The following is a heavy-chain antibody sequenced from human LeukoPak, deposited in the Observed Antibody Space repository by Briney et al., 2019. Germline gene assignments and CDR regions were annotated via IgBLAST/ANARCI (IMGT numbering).Heavy chain of an antibody. Sequence: GESLKISCKGSGYSFTSYWIGWVRQMPGKGLEWMGIIYPGDSDTTYSPSFQGQVTISADRSISTAYLQWSSLKASDTAMYYCARSPRLDYDFWSGYPTTDAFDIWGQGTMVTVSS. D-gene: IGHD3-3*01. CDR3: ARSPRLDYDFWSGYPTTDAFDI. V-gene: IGHV5-51*01. CDR2: IYPGDSDT. CDR1: GYSFTSYW. J-gene: IGHJ3*02.